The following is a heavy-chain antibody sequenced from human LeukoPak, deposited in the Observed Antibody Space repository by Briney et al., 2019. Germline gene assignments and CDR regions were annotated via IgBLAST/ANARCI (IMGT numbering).Heavy chain of an antibody. V-gene: IGHV1-18*01. CDR2: ISAYNGNT. CDR1: GNTFTSFG. D-gene: IGHD4-11*01. Sequence: GASVKASCKASGNTFTSFGISWVRQAPGQGLEWRGWISAYNGNTNYAQKLQGRVTMTTDTSTSTAYMELRSLRSDDTAVYYCARDATMTTVSCGYWGQGTLVTVSS. CDR3: ARDATMTTVSCGY. J-gene: IGHJ4*02.